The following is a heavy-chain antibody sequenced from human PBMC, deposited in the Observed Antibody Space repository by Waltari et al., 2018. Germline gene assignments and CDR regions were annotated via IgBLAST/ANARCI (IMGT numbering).Heavy chain of an antibody. CDR2: VWFDGSQQ. Sequence: QVQLVESGGGVVQPGRSLRLSCAAYGFTFLTFGMHWVRQAPGKGLEWVALVWFDGSQQCYADSVRGRFTISRDNSKRVLYLDMGSLRADDTAIYYCAKDAFGNTYLDYWGQGTLVTVSS. D-gene: IGHD3-10*01. V-gene: IGHV3-33*06. CDR3: AKDAFGNTYLDY. J-gene: IGHJ4*02. CDR1: GFTFLTFG.